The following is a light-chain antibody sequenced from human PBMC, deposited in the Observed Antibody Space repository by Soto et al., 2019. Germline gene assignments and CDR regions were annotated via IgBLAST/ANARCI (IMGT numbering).Light chain of an antibody. V-gene: IGKV1-8*01. Sequence: IRMTQSPSSFSASTGDRFTITCRASQGISSYLAWYQQKPGKAPKLLIYAASTLQSGVPSRFSGSGSGTDFTLTISCLQSEDFATYYCQQYYSYPRTFGQGTKVDIK. CDR2: AAS. J-gene: IGKJ1*01. CDR3: QQYYSYPRT. CDR1: QGISSY.